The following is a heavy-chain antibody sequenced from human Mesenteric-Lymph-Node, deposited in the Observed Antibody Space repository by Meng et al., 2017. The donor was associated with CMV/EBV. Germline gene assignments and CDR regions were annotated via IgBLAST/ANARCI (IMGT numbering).Heavy chain of an antibody. J-gene: IGHJ6*02. CDR2: IIPILGIA. CDR3: ARFEYSSSSGPYYYGMDV. Sequence: SVKVSCKASGGTFSSYAISWVRQAPGQGLEWMGGIIPILGIANYAQKFQGRVTITADKSTSTAYMELRSLRSDDTAVYYCARFEYSSSSGPYYYGMDVWGQGTTVTVSS. V-gene: IGHV1-69*10. CDR1: GGTFSSYA. D-gene: IGHD6-6*01.